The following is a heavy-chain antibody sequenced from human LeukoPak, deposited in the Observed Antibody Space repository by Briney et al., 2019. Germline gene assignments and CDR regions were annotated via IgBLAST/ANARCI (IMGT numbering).Heavy chain of an antibody. CDR3: ARTLDCSSSSCSYGMDV. Sequence: PSETLSLTCAVSGGSMSSYYWGWVRQPPGKGLEWVGYIFYSGSTNYNPALGSRVTISVDTSKNQFSLKLSSVTAADTAVYYCARTLDCSSSSCSYGMDVWGQGTTVTVPS. V-gene: IGHV4-59*08. J-gene: IGHJ6*02. D-gene: IGHD2-15*01. CDR1: GGSMSSYY. CDR2: IFYSGST.